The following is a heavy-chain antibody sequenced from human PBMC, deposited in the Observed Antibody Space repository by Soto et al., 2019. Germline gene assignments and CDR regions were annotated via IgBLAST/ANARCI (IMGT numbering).Heavy chain of an antibody. V-gene: IGHV3-30*18. CDR3: AKDYGGGSCCLFDY. CDR1: GFTFSSYG. J-gene: IGHJ4*02. D-gene: IGHD2-15*01. Sequence: QVQLVESGGGVVQPGRSLRLSCAASGFTFSSYGMHWVRQAPGKGLEWVAVISYDGSNKYYADSVKGRFTISRDNSKNTLYLQMNSLRAEDTAVYYCAKDYGGGSCCLFDYWGQGTLVTVSS. CDR2: ISYDGSNK.